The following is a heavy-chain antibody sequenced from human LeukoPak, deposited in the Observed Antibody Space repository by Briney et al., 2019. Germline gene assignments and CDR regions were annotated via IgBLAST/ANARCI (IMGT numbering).Heavy chain of an antibody. CDR3: ARASEPYDFWSGYSIFSYYYYMDV. J-gene: IGHJ6*03. D-gene: IGHD3-3*01. Sequence: SVKVSCKASGGTFSSYAISWVRQAPGQGLEWMGGIIPIFGTANYAQKFQGRVTITTDESTSTAYMELSSLRSEDTAVYYCARASEPYDFWSGYSIFSYYYYMDVWGKGTTVTVSS. CDR1: GGTFSSYA. CDR2: IIPIFGTA. V-gene: IGHV1-69*05.